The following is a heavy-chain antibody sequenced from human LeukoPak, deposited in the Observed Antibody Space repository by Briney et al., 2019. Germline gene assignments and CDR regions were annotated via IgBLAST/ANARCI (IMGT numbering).Heavy chain of an antibody. V-gene: IGHV3-73*01. CDR2: IRSTANGYAT. Sequence: GGSLRLSCAASGFTFSSYAMHWVRQASGKGLEWVGRIRSTANGYATAYAASVKGRFTISRDDSKNTAYLQMDSLKTEDTAVYYCIFLPMSGSSYDPEEYFQHWGQGTLVTVSS. CDR3: IFLPMSGSSYDPEEYFQH. J-gene: IGHJ1*01. D-gene: IGHD5-12*01. CDR1: GFTFSSYA.